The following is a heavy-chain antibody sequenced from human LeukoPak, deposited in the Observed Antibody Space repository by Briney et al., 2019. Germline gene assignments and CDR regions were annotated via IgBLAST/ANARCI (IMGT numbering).Heavy chain of an antibody. J-gene: IGHJ4*02. Sequence: GGSLRLSCAASGFTFSRYAMSWVRQAPGKGLEWVSAISGGGDNTYYADSVRGRFTISRDNSKNTLYLQMNSLRAEDTAVYYCARRLSITMVRGGIKGFDYWGQGTLVTVSS. D-gene: IGHD3-10*01. CDR2: ISGGGDNT. V-gene: IGHV3-23*01. CDR3: ARRLSITMVRGGIKGFDY. CDR1: GFTFSRYA.